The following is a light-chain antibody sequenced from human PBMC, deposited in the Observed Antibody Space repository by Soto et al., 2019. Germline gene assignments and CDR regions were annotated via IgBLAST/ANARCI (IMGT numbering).Light chain of an antibody. CDR3: QQRTNWPSST. CDR2: GAS. V-gene: IGKV3-15*01. Sequence: EIVMTQSPATLSVSLGERATLSCRASQSVSSNLAWYQQKPGQAPRLLIYGASTRATGIPARFSGSGSGTGFTLTISSLQSEDFAVYYCQQRTNWPSSTFGQGTRLEIK. J-gene: IGKJ5*01. CDR1: QSVSSN.